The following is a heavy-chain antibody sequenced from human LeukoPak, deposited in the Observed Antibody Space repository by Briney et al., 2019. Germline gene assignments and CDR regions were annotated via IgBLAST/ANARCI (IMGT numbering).Heavy chain of an antibody. CDR1: GRSISSYY. CDR3: ARAKRKRTDIVVVPAAYYFDY. D-gene: IGHD2-2*01. J-gene: IGHJ4*02. V-gene: IGHV4-59*01. Sequence: SETLSLTCTVSGRSISSYYWSWIRQPPGKGLEWIGYIYYSGSTNYNPSLKSRVTISVDTSKNQFSLKLSSVTAADTAVYYCARAKRKRTDIVVVPAAYYFDYWGQGTLVTVSS. CDR2: IYYSGST.